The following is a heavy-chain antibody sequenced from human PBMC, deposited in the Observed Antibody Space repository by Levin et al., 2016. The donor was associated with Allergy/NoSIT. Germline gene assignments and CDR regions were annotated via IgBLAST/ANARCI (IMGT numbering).Heavy chain of an antibody. Sequence: SLKISCAASGFTFDDYAMHWVRQAPGKGLEWVSGISWNSGSIGYADSVKGRFTISRDNAKNSLYLQMNSLRAEDTALYYCAKDPESSWSEEGYFDYWGQGTLVTVSS. V-gene: IGHV3-9*01. D-gene: IGHD6-13*01. J-gene: IGHJ4*02. CDR2: ISWNSGSI. CDR3: AKDPESSWSEEGYFDY. CDR1: GFTFDDYA.